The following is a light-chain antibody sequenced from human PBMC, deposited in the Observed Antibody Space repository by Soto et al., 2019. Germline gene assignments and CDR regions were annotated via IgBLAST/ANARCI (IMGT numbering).Light chain of an antibody. V-gene: IGKV1-12*01. J-gene: IGKJ1*01. CDR3: QQYSDSSGA. CDR2: AAS. CDR1: QDVGHW. Sequence: DVQMTQSPSSVSASIGDRVTIACRASQDVGHWLAWYQQRPGRAPKLLISAASALQSGVPSRFSGSGSGTVFHLTISSLQPDDFATYYCQQYSDSSGAFGQGTRVEIK.